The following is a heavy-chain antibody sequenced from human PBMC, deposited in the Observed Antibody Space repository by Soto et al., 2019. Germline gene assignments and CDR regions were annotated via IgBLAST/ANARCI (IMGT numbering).Heavy chain of an antibody. V-gene: IGHV4-34*01. D-gene: IGHD3-22*01. Sequence: PSETLSLTCAVYGGSFSGYYWSWIRQPPGKGLEWIGEINHSGSTNYNPSLKSRVTISVDTSKNQFSLKLSSVTAADTAVYYCARGVDYYDSSGLYYWGQGTLVTVSS. CDR2: INHSGST. CDR3: ARGVDYYDSSGLYY. J-gene: IGHJ4*02. CDR1: GGSFSGYY.